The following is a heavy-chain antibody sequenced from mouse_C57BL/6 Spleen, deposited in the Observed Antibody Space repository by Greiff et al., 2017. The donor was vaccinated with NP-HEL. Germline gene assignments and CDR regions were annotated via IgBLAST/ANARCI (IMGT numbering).Heavy chain of an antibody. CDR1: GYAFSSSW. D-gene: IGHD1-1*01. J-gene: IGHJ2*01. CDR2: IYPGDGDT. Sequence: VQLQESGPELVKPGASVKISCKASGYAFSSSWMNWVKQRPGKGLEWIGRIYPGDGDTNYNGKFKGKATLTADKSSSTAYMQLSSLTSEDSAVYFCARGDFTTGFDYWGQGTTLTVSS. V-gene: IGHV1-82*01. CDR3: ARGDFTTGFDY.